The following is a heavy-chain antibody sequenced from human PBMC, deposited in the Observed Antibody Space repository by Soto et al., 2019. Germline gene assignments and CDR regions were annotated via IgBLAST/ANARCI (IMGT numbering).Heavy chain of an antibody. V-gene: IGHV4-31*03. Sequence: QVQPQESGPGLVKPSQTLSLTCSVSGASISRDDYYWSWIRQHPGKGLEWIAYIYSSGNSYYNPSLSSRVAISLDTSKNQFSLRLSSVTAADTGVYYCASALTGDYVGFDYWGQGTPATVSS. CDR2: IYSSGNS. D-gene: IGHD3-9*01. J-gene: IGHJ4*02. CDR3: ASALTGDYVGFDY. CDR1: GASISRDDYY.